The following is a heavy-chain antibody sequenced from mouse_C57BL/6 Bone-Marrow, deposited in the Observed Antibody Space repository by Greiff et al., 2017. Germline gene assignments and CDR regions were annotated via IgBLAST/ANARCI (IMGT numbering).Heavy chain of an antibody. Sequence: VQLQQPGAELVMPGASVTLSCKASGYTFTSYWMHWVKQRPGQGLEWIGEIDPSDSYTNYNQKFEGKSTLTVYKSSSTAYMQLSSMTSEDSAVYYCARSGKCYPYAMDYWGQGASVTVSS. CDR2: IDPSDSYT. CDR3: ARSGKCYPYAMDY. D-gene: IGHD1-3*01. J-gene: IGHJ4*01. CDR1: GYTFTSYW. V-gene: IGHV1-69*01.